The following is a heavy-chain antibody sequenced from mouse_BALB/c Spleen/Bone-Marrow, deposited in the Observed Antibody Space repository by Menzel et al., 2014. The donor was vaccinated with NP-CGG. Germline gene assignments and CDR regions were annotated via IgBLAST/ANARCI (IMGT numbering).Heavy chain of an antibody. Sequence: EVQLQQSGAELVRSGASVKLSCTASGFNIKDYYMHWVKQRPEQGLEWIGWIDPENGDTEYAPKFQGKATMTADTSSNTAYLQLSSLTSEDTAVYYCNAQNYGYGAWFAYWGHGTLVTVSA. D-gene: IGHD1-2*01. CDR1: GFNIKDYY. CDR2: IDPENGDT. V-gene: IGHV14-4*02. J-gene: IGHJ3*01. CDR3: NAQNYGYGAWFAY.